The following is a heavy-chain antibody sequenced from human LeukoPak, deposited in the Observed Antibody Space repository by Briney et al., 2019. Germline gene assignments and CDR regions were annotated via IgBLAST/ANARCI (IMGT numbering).Heavy chain of an antibody. V-gene: IGHV5-51*01. CDR3: ATSGGNSVRWFDP. CDR2: IYPGDSDT. Sequence: GESLKISCKSSGYSFTSYWIGWVRQMPGKGLEWMGSIYPGDSDTRYSPSFQGQVTISVDKSISTAYLQWTSLKASDTAMYYCATSGGNSVRWFDPWGQGTLVTVSS. CDR1: GYSFTSYW. D-gene: IGHD4-23*01. J-gene: IGHJ5*01.